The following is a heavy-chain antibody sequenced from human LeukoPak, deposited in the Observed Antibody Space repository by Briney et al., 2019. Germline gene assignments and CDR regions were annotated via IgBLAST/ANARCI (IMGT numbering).Heavy chain of an antibody. CDR3: ARGPGIAVADPIDY. Sequence: GGSLRPSCAASGFTFSDYYLSWIRQAPGKGLEWVSYISSSSSYTNYADSVKGRFTISRDNAKNSLYLQMNSLRAEDTAVYYCARGPGIAVADPIDYWGQGTLVTVSS. D-gene: IGHD6-19*01. CDR2: ISSSSSYT. J-gene: IGHJ4*02. V-gene: IGHV3-11*06. CDR1: GFTFSDYY.